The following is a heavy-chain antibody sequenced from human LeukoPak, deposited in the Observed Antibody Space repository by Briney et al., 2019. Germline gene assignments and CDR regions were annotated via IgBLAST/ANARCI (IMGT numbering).Heavy chain of an antibody. J-gene: IGHJ4*02. CDR1: GFTFSSYG. CDR3: ASSWGYRSSLPPFDY. V-gene: IGHV3-33*01. D-gene: IGHD6-13*01. CDR2: IWYDGSNK. Sequence: GGSLRLSCAASGFTFSSYGMHWVRQAPGKGLEWVAVIWYDGSNKYYADSVKGRFTISRDNSKNTLYLQMNSLRAEDTAVYYCASSWGYRSSLPPFDYWGQGTLVTVSS.